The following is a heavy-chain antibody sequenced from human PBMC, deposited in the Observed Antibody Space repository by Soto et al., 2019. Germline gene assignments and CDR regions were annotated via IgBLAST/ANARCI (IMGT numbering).Heavy chain of an antibody. Sequence: QLQLQESGPGLVKPSETLSLTCTVSGGSISSSSYYWGWIRQPPGKGLEWIGSIYYSGSTYYNPSLKSRVTISVDTSKNQFSLKLSSVTAADTAVYYCARRGLFAYCGGDCYPNWYFDLWGRGTLVTVSS. CDR3: ARRGLFAYCGGDCYPNWYFDL. J-gene: IGHJ2*01. CDR2: IYYSGST. D-gene: IGHD2-21*02. V-gene: IGHV4-39*01. CDR1: GGSISSSSYY.